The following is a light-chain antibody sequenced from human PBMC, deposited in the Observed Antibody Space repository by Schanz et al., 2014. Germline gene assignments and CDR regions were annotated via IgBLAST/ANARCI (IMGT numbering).Light chain of an antibody. CDR2: GAS. Sequence: ETVLTQSPGTLSLSPGERATLSCRASQSVSSSYLAWYQQKPGQAPRLLIYGASSRATGIPARFSGSGSGTDFTLTISSLEPEDFAVYYCQQRSNWSWTFGQGTKVEIK. J-gene: IGKJ1*01. CDR3: QQRSNWSWT. V-gene: IGKV3D-20*02. CDR1: QSVSSSY.